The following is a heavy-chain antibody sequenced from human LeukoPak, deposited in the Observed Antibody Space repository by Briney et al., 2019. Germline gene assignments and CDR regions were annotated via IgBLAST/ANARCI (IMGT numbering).Heavy chain of an antibody. D-gene: IGHD1-26*01. CDR2: INPSGGST. V-gene: IGHV1-46*01. CDR3: ARNEWELLHGIHMDV. J-gene: IGHJ6*02. Sequence: ASVKVSCKASGYTFTSYYMHWVRQAPGQGLEWMGIINPSGGSTSHAQKFQGRVTMTRDTSTSTVYMELSSLRSEDTAVYYCARNEWELLHGIHMDVWGQGTTVTVSS. CDR1: GYTFTSYY.